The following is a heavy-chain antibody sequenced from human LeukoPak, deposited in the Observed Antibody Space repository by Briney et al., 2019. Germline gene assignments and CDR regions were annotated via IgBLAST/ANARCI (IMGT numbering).Heavy chain of an antibody. V-gene: IGHV1-18*01. CDR2: ISAYNGNT. Sequence: ASVTVSCKASGYTFTSYGISWVRQAPGQGLEWMGWISAYNGNTNYAQKLQGRVTMTTDTSTSTAYMELRSLRSDDTAVYYCARGVCSSTSCYYYYYMDVWGKGTTVTVSS. CDR3: ARGVCSSTSCYYYYYMDV. J-gene: IGHJ6*03. CDR1: GYTFTSYG. D-gene: IGHD2-2*01.